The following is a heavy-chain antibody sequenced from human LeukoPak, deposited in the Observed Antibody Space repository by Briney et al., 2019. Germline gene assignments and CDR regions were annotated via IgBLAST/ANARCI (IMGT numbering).Heavy chain of an antibody. Sequence: SETLSLTCTVCGGSISSGDYYWSWIRQPPGKGLEWIGSIYYSGSTYYNPSLKSRVTISVDTSKNQFSLKLSSVTAADTAVYYCARHDSTTVTTVYFDYWGQGTLVTVSS. D-gene: IGHD4-17*01. V-gene: IGHV4-30-4*01. CDR3: ARHDSTTVTTVYFDY. CDR2: IYYSGST. J-gene: IGHJ4*02. CDR1: GGSISSGDYY.